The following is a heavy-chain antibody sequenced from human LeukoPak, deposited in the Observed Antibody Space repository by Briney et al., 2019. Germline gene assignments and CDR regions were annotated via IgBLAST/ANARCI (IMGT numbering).Heavy chain of an antibody. Sequence: SETLSLTCTVSGGSISSGDYYWSWIRQPPGKGLEWIGYIYYSRSTYYNPSLKSRVTISVDTSKNQFSLKLSSVTAADTAVYYCASGYCSSTSCHEDYYYGMDVWGQGTTVTVSS. CDR3: ASGYCSSTSCHEDYYYGMDV. J-gene: IGHJ6*01. D-gene: IGHD2-2*03. CDR1: GGSISSGDYY. CDR2: IYYSRST. V-gene: IGHV4-30-4*01.